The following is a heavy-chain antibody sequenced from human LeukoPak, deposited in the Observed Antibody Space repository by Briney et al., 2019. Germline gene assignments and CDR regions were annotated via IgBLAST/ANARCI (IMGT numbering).Heavy chain of an antibody. CDR2: TYYRSKWYN. V-gene: IGHV6-1*01. Sequence: SQTLSLTCAISGDSVPSNSAAWNWIRQSPSRGLEWLGRTYYRSKWYNDYAVSVKSRITINPDISRNQFSLQLNSVTPEDTAVYYCVRENCSGGTCSSGFDYWGQGTLVTVSS. J-gene: IGHJ4*02. D-gene: IGHD2-15*01. CDR3: VRENCSGGTCSSGFDY. CDR1: GDSVPSNSAA.